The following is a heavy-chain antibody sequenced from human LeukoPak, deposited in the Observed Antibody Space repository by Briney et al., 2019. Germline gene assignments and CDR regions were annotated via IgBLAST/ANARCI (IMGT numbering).Heavy chain of an antibody. J-gene: IGHJ4*02. Sequence: GGSLRLSCAASGFIFSGYWMTWIRQAPGKGLEWVASIKQDGSGQHYVDAVKGRFTISRDNAKNSLYLQMNSLRAEDTAVYYCARTANFAAGYYIDYWGQGTLVTVSS. D-gene: IGHD6-13*01. CDR1: GFIFSGYW. V-gene: IGHV3-7*01. CDR3: ARTANFAAGYYIDY. CDR2: IKQDGSGQ.